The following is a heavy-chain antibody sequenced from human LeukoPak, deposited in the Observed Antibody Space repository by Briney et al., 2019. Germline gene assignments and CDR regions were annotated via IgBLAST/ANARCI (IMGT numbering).Heavy chain of an antibody. Sequence: GGSLRLSCAASGFTFSSYAMHWVRQAPGKGLEWVAVISYDGSNKYYADSVKGRFTISRDNSKNTLYLQMNSLRAEDTAVYYCARDRGSQTAFDYWGQGTLVTVSS. CDR1: GFTFSSYA. V-gene: IGHV3-30*04. D-gene: IGHD1-1*01. CDR3: ARDRGSQTAFDY. J-gene: IGHJ4*02. CDR2: ISYDGSNK.